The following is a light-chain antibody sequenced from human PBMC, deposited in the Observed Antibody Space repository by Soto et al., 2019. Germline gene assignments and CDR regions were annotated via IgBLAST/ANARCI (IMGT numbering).Light chain of an antibody. V-gene: IGLV2-14*03. CDR2: DVS. J-gene: IGLJ1*01. CDR1: SSDVGDYKY. Sequence: QSVLTQPASVSGSPGQSITISCTGTSSDVGDYKYVSWYQQHPGKAPKLMIYDVSDRPSGVSNRFSGSKCGNTASLTISGLQAEDEADYYCSSYSSSSTYVFGTGTKLTVL. CDR3: SSYSSSSTYV.